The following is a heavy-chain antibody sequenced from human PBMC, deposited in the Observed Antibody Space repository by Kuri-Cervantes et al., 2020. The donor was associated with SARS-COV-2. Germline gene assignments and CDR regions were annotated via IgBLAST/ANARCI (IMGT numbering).Heavy chain of an antibody. CDR3: ARASAGSSWGYYYYMDV. V-gene: IGHV3-7*01. CDR2: IKQDGSEK. Sequence: GGSLRLSCAASGSAFSYYWMSWVRQAPGRGLEWVANIKQDGSEKYYVDSVKGRFTISRDNAGNSLYLQMNSLRSEDTAVYYCARASAGSSWGYYYYMDVWGIGTTVTVSS. CDR1: GSAFSYYW. D-gene: IGHD1-26*01. J-gene: IGHJ6*03.